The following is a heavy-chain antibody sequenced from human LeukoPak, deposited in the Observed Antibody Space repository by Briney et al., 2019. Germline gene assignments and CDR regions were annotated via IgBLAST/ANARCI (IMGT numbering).Heavy chain of an antibody. D-gene: IGHD4-11*01. CDR1: GGSISTSDYQ. CDR2: MYYSGGT. Sequence: SETLSLTCTVSGGSISTSDYQWGWIRQPRGNGLEWIGSMYYSGGTHYNPSLKSRVTISVDTSKNQFSLKLSSVTAADTAVYYCARHPSCTTVTHCYFDYWGQGTLVTVSS. V-gene: IGHV4-39*01. J-gene: IGHJ4*02. CDR3: ARHPSCTTVTHCYFDY.